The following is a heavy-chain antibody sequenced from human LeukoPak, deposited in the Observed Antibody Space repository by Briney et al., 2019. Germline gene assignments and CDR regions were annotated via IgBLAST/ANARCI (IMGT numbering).Heavy chain of an antibody. V-gene: IGHV1-69*04. Sequence: ASVKVSCKASGGTFSSYAISWVRQAPGQGLEWMGRIIPILGIANYAQKFQGRVTITADKSTSTAYMELSSLRSEDTAVYYCAGRGYSSGLDYYGMDVWGQGTTVTVSS. CDR1: GGTFSSYA. CDR3: AGRGYSSGLDYYGMDV. D-gene: IGHD5-18*01. J-gene: IGHJ6*02. CDR2: IIPILGIA.